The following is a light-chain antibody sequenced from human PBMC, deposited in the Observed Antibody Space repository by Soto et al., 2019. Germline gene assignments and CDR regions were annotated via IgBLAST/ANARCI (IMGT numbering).Light chain of an antibody. CDR3: QHYYTTPPA. J-gene: IGKJ3*01. Sequence: DIVMTQSPDSLAVSLGEKATINCKSSQSLLYKSNNKNYLAWYQQKPGQSPRLLISWASARESGVPDRFSGSGSGTDFTLTISSLQAEDVAVYYCQHYYTTPPAFGPGTKVDIK. CDR1: QSLLYKSNNKNY. CDR2: WAS. V-gene: IGKV4-1*01.